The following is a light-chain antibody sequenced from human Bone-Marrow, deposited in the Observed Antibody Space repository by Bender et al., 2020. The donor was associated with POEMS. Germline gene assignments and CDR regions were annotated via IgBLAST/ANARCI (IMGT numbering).Light chain of an antibody. V-gene: IGLV2-23*01. CDR1: SSDVGSYNL. J-gene: IGLJ3*02. Sequence: QSALTQPASVSGSPGQSITISCTGTSSDVGSYNLLSWYQQHPGRAPKLMIYEGSKRPSGVSNRVSGSKSGNTASLTIAGLQAEDEADYYCCSYAGYWVFGGGTKLTVL. CDR2: EGS. CDR3: CSYAGYWV.